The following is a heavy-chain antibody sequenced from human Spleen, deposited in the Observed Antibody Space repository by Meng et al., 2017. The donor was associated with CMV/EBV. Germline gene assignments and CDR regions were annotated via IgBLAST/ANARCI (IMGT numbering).Heavy chain of an antibody. CDR2: IRSDGNNR. CDR1: GLTFRSYG. Sequence: GGSLRLSCAASGLTFRSYGLNWVRQAPGKGLEWVAFIRSDGNNRYYADSVEGRFTFFRDNSKNALYLQMNSLRAEDTAIYYCATGLNSDSLTLDAFDIWGQGTMVTVSS. D-gene: IGHD1-26*01. J-gene: IGHJ3*02. CDR3: ATGLNSDSLTLDAFDI. V-gene: IGHV3-30*02.